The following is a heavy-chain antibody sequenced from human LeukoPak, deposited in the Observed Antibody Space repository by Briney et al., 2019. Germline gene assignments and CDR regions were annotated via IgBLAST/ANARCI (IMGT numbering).Heavy chain of an antibody. CDR2: IYHSGST. V-gene: IGHV4-38-2*02. J-gene: IGHJ3*02. D-gene: IGHD6-25*01. Sequence: SETLSLTCTVSGYSISSGYYWGWIRQPPGKGLEWIGSIYHSGSTYYNPSLKSRVTMSVDTSKNQFSLKLSSVTALDTAVYYCARISSSGSDAFDIWGQGTMVSVSS. CDR3: ARISSSGSDAFDI. CDR1: GYSISSGYY.